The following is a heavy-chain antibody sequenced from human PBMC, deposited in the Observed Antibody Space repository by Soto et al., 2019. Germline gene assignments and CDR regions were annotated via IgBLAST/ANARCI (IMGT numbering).Heavy chain of an antibody. CDR1: GFSLTTSGVA. CDR2: IYWNDDV. CDR3: AQSESVWTPYLDY. Sequence: SGPTLVNPTQTLTLTCTFSGFSLTTSGVAVGWIRQPPGKALEWLAFIYWNDDVRYSPFFNNRLTITKDPSRTRVVLTMTNMDPVDTATYYCAQSESVWTPYLDYWGQGIPVTVSS. D-gene: IGHD1-20*01. V-gene: IGHV2-5*01. J-gene: IGHJ4*02.